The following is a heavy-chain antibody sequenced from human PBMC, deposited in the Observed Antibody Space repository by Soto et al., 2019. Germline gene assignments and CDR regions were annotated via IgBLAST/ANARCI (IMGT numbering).Heavy chain of an antibody. CDR1: GGSISSSNW. V-gene: IGHV4-4*02. CDR2: IYHSGST. CDR3: ARANKMYSSSWSTPFDY. D-gene: IGHD6-13*01. J-gene: IGHJ4*02. Sequence: QVQLQESGPGLVKPSGTLSLTCAVSGGSISSSNWWSWVRQPPGKGLEWIGEIYHSGSTNYNPSLKRRVTISVDKSKNQFSLKLSSVTAADTAVYYCARANKMYSSSWSTPFDYWGQGTLVTVSS.